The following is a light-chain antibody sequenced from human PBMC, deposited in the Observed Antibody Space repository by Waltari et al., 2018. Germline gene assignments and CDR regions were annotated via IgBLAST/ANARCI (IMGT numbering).Light chain of an antibody. CDR3: QQYNNWPPYT. Sequence: EIVMTQSPATLSVSPGERATLPCRASQSVSSNLAWYQQNPGQAPRLLIYGASTRATAIPAKFSGSPSETEFTLTITGLQSEDFAVYYCQQYNNWPPYTFGQGTKLEIK. CDR2: GAS. J-gene: IGKJ2*01. V-gene: IGKV3-15*01. CDR1: QSVSSN.